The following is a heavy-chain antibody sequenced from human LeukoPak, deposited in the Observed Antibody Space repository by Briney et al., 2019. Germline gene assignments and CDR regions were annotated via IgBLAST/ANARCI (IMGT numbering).Heavy chain of an antibody. Sequence: GAAVKVSCKASGYTFTSYGISWVRQAPGQGLEWMGWISAYNGNTNYAQKLQGRVTMTTDTSTSTAYMELRSLRSDDTAVYYCARVFYGGNSVGPFDYWGQGTLVTVSS. D-gene: IGHD4-23*01. CDR3: ARVFYGGNSVGPFDY. J-gene: IGHJ4*02. V-gene: IGHV1-18*01. CDR1: GYTFTSYG. CDR2: ISAYNGNT.